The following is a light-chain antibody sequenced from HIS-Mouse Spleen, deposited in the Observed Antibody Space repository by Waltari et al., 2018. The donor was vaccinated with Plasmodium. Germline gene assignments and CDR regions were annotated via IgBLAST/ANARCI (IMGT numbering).Light chain of an antibody. CDR1: RSDVGSYNL. V-gene: IGLV2-23*01. CDR3: CSYAGSSTWV. Sequence: QSALTQPASVSGSPGQSIPISCTGPRSDVGSYNLFPWYQQHPGKAPKLMIYEGSKRPSGVSNRFSGSKSGNTASLTISGLQAEDEADYYCCSYAGSSTWVFGGGTKLTVL. CDR2: EGS. J-gene: IGLJ3*02.